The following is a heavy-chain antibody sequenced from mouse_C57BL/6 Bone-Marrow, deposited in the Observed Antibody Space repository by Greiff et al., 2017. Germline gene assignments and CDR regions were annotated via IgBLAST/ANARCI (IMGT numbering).Heavy chain of an antibody. CDR1: GYTFTTYP. CDR2: FHPYNDDT. J-gene: IGHJ2*01. D-gene: IGHD5-1*01. V-gene: IGHV1-47*01. CDR3: ARSSTFFYYIDY. Sequence: QVQLKESGAELVKPGASVKMSCKASGYTFTTYPIEWMKQNHGKSLEWIGNFHPYNDDTKYNEKFKGKATLTVEKSSNTVYLELSRLTSDDSADYYCARSSTFFYYIDYWGQGTTLTVSS.